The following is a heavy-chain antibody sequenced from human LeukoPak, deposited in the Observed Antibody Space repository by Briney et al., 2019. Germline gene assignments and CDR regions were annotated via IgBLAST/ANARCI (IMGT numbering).Heavy chain of an antibody. Sequence: SETLSLTCTVSGGSISSYYWSWIRQPAGMGLEWIGRIYTSGSTNYNPSLKSRVTISVDKSKNQFSLKLSSVTAADTAVYYCARSPPLVSTSDALDIWGQGTMVTVSS. J-gene: IGHJ3*02. V-gene: IGHV4-4*07. CDR2: IYTSGST. CDR1: GGSISSYY. CDR3: ARSPPLVSTSDALDI. D-gene: IGHD5/OR15-5a*01.